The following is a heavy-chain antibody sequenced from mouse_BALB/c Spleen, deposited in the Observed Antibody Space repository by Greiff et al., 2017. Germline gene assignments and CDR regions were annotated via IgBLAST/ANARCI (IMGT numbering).Heavy chain of an antibody. J-gene: IGHJ4*01. V-gene: IGHV1-14*01. CDR1: GYTFTSYV. CDR2: INPYNDGT. Sequence: VQLKESGPELVKPGASVKMSCKASGYTFTSYVMHWVKQKPGQGLEWIGYINPYNDGTKYNEKFKGKATLTSDKSSSTAYMELSSLTSEDSAVYYCARERGNYPYYYAMDYWGQGTSVTVSS. CDR3: ARERGNYPYYYAMDY. D-gene: IGHD2-1*01.